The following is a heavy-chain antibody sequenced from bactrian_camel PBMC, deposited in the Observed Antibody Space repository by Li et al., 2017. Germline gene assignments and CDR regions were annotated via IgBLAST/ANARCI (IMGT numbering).Heavy chain of an antibody. D-gene: IGHD5*01. CDR1: GFTFGSYG. CDR2: ITSVGSNT. V-gene: IGHV3S1*01. Sequence: VQLVESGGGLVQPGGSLRLSCAGSGFTFGSYGMYWVRQAPGKGLEWISSITSVGSNTFYADSVKGRFTISKDNAKNTLYLQLNSLKTEDTAMYYCAKVGNGLADFADWGQGTQVTVS. J-gene: IGHJ6*01. CDR3: AKVGNGLADFAD.